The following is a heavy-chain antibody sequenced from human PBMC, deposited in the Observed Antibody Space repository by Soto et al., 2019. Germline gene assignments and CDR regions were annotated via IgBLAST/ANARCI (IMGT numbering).Heavy chain of an antibody. V-gene: IGHV4-59*12. CDR3: ARGSGPRGGVVIRP. Sequence: SETLSLTCTVSGGSIGTYYWSWIRQPPGKGLEWIGYIYYSGSTNYNPSLKSRVTISVDTSKNQFSLKLSSVTAADTAVYYCARGSGPRGGVVIRPWGQGTLVTVSS. CDR1: GGSIGTYY. CDR2: IYYSGST. D-gene: IGHD3-3*01. J-gene: IGHJ5*02.